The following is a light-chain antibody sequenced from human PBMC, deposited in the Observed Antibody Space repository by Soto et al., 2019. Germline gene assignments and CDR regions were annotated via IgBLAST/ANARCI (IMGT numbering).Light chain of an antibody. V-gene: IGKV1-5*03. CDR2: KAS. CDR1: QSIDSW. J-gene: IGKJ5*01. CDR3: QQHGILPIT. Sequence: IQMTQTPPTLSASVGYRVTITWWASQSIDSWLAWYQQKPGKPPKLLIYKASSLETGVPPRFTGSGSGTDFTLTISRLEPEDFAVYYCQQHGILPITFGQG.